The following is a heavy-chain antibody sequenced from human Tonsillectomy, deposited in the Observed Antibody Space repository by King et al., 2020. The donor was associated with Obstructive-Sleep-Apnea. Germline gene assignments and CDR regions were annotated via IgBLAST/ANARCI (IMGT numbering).Heavy chain of an antibody. V-gene: IGHV4/OR15-8*01. CDR1: GDSVSSDHW. Sequence: PLQESGPGLVKPSGTLSLTCVVSGDSVSSDHWWTWVRHSPGKGLEWIGEVSHSGTPNYNPSLRGRLSISIDNSRNLFSLTLTTVTAADTGRYFCARGYGSLDFWGQGILVTVSS. D-gene: IGHD3-10*01. CDR3: ARGYGSLDF. J-gene: IGHJ4*02. CDR2: VSHSGTP.